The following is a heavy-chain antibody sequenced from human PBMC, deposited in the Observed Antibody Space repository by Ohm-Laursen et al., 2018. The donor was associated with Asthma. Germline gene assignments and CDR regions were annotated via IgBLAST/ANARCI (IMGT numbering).Heavy chain of an antibody. V-gene: IGHV4-31*02. CDR1: GDSINSGNNY. Sequence: SLTCTVSGDSINSGNNYWSWIRQHPGKGLEWIGYTYYSGLTYSNPSLRSRVIISVDTSKNQFSLNLTSVTAADTAVYYCARGAFYYESTGYYFFDHWGQGALVTVSS. J-gene: IGHJ4*02. CDR3: ARGAFYYESTGYYFFDH. D-gene: IGHD3-22*01. CDR2: TYYSGLT.